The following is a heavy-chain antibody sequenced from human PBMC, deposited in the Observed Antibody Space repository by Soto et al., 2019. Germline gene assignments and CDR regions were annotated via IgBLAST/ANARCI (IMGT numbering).Heavy chain of an antibody. CDR2: IYYSGST. D-gene: IGHD4-17*01. J-gene: IGHJ5*02. V-gene: IGHV4-39*01. CDR1: GGSISSSSYY. Sequence: SETLSLTWTVSGGSISSSSYYWGWIRQPPGKGLEWIGSIYYSGSTYYNPSLKSRVTISVDTSKNQFSLKLSSVTAADTAVYYCARRLHGDYVFNWFDPWGQGTLVTVSS. CDR3: ARRLHGDYVFNWFDP.